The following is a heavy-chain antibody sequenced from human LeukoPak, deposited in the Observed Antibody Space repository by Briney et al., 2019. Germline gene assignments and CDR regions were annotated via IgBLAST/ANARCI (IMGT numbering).Heavy chain of an antibody. J-gene: IGHJ4*02. D-gene: IGHD2-2*01. Sequence: SETLSLTCAVYGGSFSGYYWSWIRQPPGKGLEWIGEINHSGSTNYNPSLKSRVTISVDTSKNQFSLKLSSVTAADTAVYYCARRSPLCSRDYWGQGTLVTVSS. CDR2: INHSGST. CDR1: GGSFSGYY. V-gene: IGHV4-34*01. CDR3: ARRSPLCSRDY.